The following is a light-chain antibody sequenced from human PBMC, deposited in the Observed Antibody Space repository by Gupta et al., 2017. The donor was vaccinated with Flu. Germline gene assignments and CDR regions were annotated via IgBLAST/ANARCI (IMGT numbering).Light chain of an antibody. CDR2: AAA. J-gene: IGKJ1*01. CDR3: QWGRT. Sequence: SLSASVGDRVTITCRASQSTDNNLNWYQQKPGKAPKLLITAAARLQSGVPSRFGGSASGAEFTLIINSLHPEDFATYYCQWGRTFGPGTKVEI. CDR1: QSTDNN. V-gene: IGKV1-39*01.